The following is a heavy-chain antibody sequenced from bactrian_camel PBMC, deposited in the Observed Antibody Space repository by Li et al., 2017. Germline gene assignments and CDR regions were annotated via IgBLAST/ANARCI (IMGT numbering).Heavy chain of an antibody. J-gene: IGHJ4*01. CDR3: VVDLLLVLGTTNY. CDR2: IYGDDSMT. Sequence: VQLVESGGGLVQPGGSLRLSCAASGFAFSSYDMSWVRQAPGKGLEWVSAIYGDDSMTYYADSVKGRTTISRDNSKSMVYLQLNNLKTEDTAVYYCVVDLLLVLGTTNYWGQGTQVTVS. D-gene: IGHD2*01. V-gene: IGHV3S40*01. CDR1: GFAFSSYD.